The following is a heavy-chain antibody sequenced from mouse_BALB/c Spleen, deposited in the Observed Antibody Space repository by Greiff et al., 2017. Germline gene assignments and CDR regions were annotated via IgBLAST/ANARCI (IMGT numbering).Heavy chain of an antibody. CDR2: IYPGSGST. Sequence: LQQPGSELVRPGASVKLSCKASGYTFPSYWMHWVKQRPGQGLEWIGNIYPGSGSTNYDEKFKSKATLTVDTSSSTAYMQLSSLTSEDSAVYYCTRSGRITTVVAPDYWGQGTTLTVSS. J-gene: IGHJ2*01. V-gene: IGHV1S22*01. D-gene: IGHD1-1*01. CDR3: TRSGRITTVVAPDY. CDR1: GYTFPSYW.